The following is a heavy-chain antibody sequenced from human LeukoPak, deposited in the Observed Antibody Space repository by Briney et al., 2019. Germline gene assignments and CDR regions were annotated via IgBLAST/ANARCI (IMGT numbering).Heavy chain of an antibody. CDR1: GYTFTDYY. D-gene: IGHD2-2*01. Sequence: ASVKVSCKASGYTFTDYYMHWVRQAAGQGFEWMGWINPNDGDTNYAQKFQGRVTMTRDTSISTAHMEVSRLRSDDTAVYYCARANFLYCSSTTCLFDYWGQGTLVTVSS. J-gene: IGHJ4*02. CDR3: ARANFLYCSSTTCLFDY. CDR2: INPNDGDT. V-gene: IGHV1-2*02.